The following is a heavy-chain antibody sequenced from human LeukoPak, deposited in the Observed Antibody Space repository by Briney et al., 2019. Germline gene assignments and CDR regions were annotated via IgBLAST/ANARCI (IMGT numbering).Heavy chain of an antibody. CDR3: ARETGASFNVNFDY. J-gene: IGHJ4*02. V-gene: IGHV4-4*07. CDR2: IYTSGST. CDR1: GGSISSYY. Sequence: PSETLSLTCTVSGGSISSYYWSWIRQPAGKGLEWIGRIYTSGSTNYNPSLKSRVTMSVDTSKNQFSLKLSSVTAADTAVYYCARETGASFNVNFDYWGQGTLVTVSS. D-gene: IGHD1-26*01.